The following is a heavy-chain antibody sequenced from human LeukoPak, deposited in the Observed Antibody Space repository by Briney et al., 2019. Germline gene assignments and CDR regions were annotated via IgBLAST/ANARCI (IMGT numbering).Heavy chain of an antibody. V-gene: IGHV4-61*08. D-gene: IGHD4-11*01. CDR2: IYYSGST. CDR1: GGSISSGDYY. Sequence: SETLSLTCTVSGGSISSGDYYWSWIRQPPGKGLEWIGYIYYSGSTNYNPFLKSRVTISVDTSKNQFSLKLSSVTAADTAVYYCARLTTPRDVWGQGTTVTVSS. J-gene: IGHJ6*02. CDR3: ARLTTPRDV.